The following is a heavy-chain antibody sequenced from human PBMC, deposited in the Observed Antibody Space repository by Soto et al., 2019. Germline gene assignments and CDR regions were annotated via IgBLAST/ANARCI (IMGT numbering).Heavy chain of an antibody. CDR3: AGGVRLSASFDYYMAV. CDR2: INPDNGDT. V-gene: IGHV1-18*01. D-gene: IGHD3-10*02. J-gene: IGHJ6*03. CDR1: GYTFSNFG. Sequence: QVQLVQSGAEVKKPGASLKVSCKASGYTFSNFGVSWVRQAPGQGLEWIGWINPDNGDTNYGQKFQGRATMTTDTFENTAYMAVRGLRSYDTAVYDCAGGVRLSASFDYYMAVGGEGSAVTVSS.